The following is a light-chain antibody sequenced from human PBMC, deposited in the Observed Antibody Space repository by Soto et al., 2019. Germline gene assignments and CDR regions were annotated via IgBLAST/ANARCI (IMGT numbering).Light chain of an antibody. CDR2: DAS. CDR1: YSDIGGYKH. Sequence: QSALTQPASVSASPGQSITISCIGTYSDIGGYKHVSWYQQHPGKAPKLIIYDASSRPSGISNRFSAYKSANTASLTISGLQADDEADYYCSSYTSSTSLLIFGAGTKVTVL. V-gene: IGLV2-14*03. CDR3: SSYTSSTSLLI. J-gene: IGLJ1*01.